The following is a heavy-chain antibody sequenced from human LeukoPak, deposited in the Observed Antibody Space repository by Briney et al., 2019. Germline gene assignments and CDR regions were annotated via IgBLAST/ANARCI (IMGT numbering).Heavy chain of an antibody. Sequence: SETLSLTCTVSGGSISSYYWSWIRQPPGKGLEWIGYIYYTGSTNYNPSLKSRVTISVDTSKNQFSLKLSSVTVADTAMYYCARDSFVGAGANWFDPWGQGTLVTVSS. CDR2: IYYTGST. V-gene: IGHV4-59*01. D-gene: IGHD1-26*01. CDR3: ARDSFVGAGANWFDP. CDR1: GGSISSYY. J-gene: IGHJ5*02.